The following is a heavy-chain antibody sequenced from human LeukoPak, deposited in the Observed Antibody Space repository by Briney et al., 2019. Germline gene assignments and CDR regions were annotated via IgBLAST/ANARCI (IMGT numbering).Heavy chain of an antibody. J-gene: IGHJ1*01. V-gene: IGHV3-23*01. Sequence: GGSLRLSCAASGFTFSSYAMSWVRQAPGKGLEWVSAISGSGGSTYYADSVKGRFTISRDNSKDTLYLQMNSLRAEDTAVYYCAKARDCGGDCYKYFRHWGQGTLVTVSS. CDR3: AKARDCGGDCYKYFRH. D-gene: IGHD2-21*01. CDR2: ISGSGGST. CDR1: GFTFSSYA.